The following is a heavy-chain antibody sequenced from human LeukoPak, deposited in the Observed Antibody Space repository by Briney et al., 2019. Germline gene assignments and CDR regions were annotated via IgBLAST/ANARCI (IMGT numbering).Heavy chain of an antibody. CDR3: ARDRGWRSSGYYLYHFDY. CDR2: MNIDGSEK. D-gene: IGHD3-22*01. Sequence: GGSLRLSCAASGFTFSNYWMGWVRQAPGKRLEWVANMNIDGSEKYYADSVKGRFSISRDNARNSVYLQRASLRVEDTAVYYCARDRGWRSSGYYLYHFDYWGQGTLVTFAS. CDR1: GFTFSNYW. J-gene: IGHJ4*02. V-gene: IGHV3-7*01.